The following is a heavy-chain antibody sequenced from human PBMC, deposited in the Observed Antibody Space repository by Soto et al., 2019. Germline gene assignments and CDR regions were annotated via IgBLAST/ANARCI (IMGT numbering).Heavy chain of an antibody. CDR3: ARVLRGWFDP. CDR2: ISHSGIT. J-gene: IGHJ5*02. CDR1: GGSITSANW. V-gene: IGHV4-4*02. Sequence: KPSETLSLTCAVSGGSITSANWWTWVRQPPGGGLEWIGEISHSGITNYKASLKSRVTMSVDKTKNDVSLKLTSVTAADTAVYYCARVLRGWFDPWGQGTPVTVSS.